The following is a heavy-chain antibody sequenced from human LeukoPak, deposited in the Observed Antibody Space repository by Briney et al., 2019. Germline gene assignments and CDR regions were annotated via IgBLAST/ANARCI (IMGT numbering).Heavy chain of an antibody. J-gene: IGHJ4*02. D-gene: IGHD5-24*01. CDR3: ARESPPGDGYNEYYFDY. Sequence: ASVKVSCKASGYTFTSYGISWVRQAPGQGLEWMGWIGAYNGNTNYAQKLQGRVTMTTDTSTSTAYMELRSLRSDDTAVYYCARESPPGDGYNEYYFDYWGQGTLVTVSS. CDR2: IGAYNGNT. CDR1: GYTFTSYG. V-gene: IGHV1-18*01.